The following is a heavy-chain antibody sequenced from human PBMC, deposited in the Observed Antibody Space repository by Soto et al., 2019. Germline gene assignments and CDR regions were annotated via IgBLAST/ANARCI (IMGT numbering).Heavy chain of an antibody. J-gene: IGHJ4*02. D-gene: IGHD5-18*01. CDR2: IIPIFGTA. Sequence: ASVKVSCKASGGTFSSYAISWVRQAPGQGLEWMGGIIPIFGTANYAQKFQGRVTITADESTSTAYMELSSLRSEDTAVYYCARAKVDTAMVKVTLYYFDYWGQGTLVTVSS. CDR1: GGTFSSYA. V-gene: IGHV1-69*13. CDR3: ARAKVDTAMVKVTLYYFDY.